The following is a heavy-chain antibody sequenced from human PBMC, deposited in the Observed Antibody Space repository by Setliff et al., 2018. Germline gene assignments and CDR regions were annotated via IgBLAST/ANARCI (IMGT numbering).Heavy chain of an antibody. V-gene: IGHV4-59*01. CDR2: IFYSGSS. Sequence: NLSLTCTVSGVSIRSYYWSWIRQPPGKGLEWIGYIFYSGSSNYNPSLQSRVSISVDTSKNQLSLKLDSLTAADTAVYFCARLPRTVTHFDYWGQGALVTVSS. CDR1: GVSIRSYY. D-gene: IGHD4-17*01. CDR3: ARLPRTVTHFDY. J-gene: IGHJ4*02.